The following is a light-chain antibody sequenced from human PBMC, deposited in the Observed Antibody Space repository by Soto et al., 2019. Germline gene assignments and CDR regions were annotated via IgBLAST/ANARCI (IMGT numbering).Light chain of an antibody. CDR1: SSNIGSNT. J-gene: IGLJ3*02. Sequence: QSVLTQPPSMSGTPGQRVTISCSGSSSNIGSNTVNWYQQLPGTAPKLLIYSSDQRPSGVPDRVSGSKSGTSASLAISGLQPEDEADYYCAASHDSRNGWVFGGGTQVPVL. CDR2: SSD. CDR3: AASHDSRNGWV. V-gene: IGLV1-44*01.